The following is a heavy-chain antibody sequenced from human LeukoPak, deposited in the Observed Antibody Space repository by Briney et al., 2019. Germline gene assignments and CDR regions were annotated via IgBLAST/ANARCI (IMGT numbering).Heavy chain of an antibody. V-gene: IGHV4-39*01. CDR3: ARLSPFGYYDSSGYPFDY. D-gene: IGHD3-22*01. Sequence: PSETLSLTFTVSHDYIRTNTYYCGWIRQPPGKGLEWIGSIYYSGITYYTLSLKSRVTISVDTSKKQFSLKLSSVTAADTAVYYCARLSPFGYYDSSGYPFDYWGQGTLVTVSS. CDR2: IYYSGIT. J-gene: IGHJ4*02. CDR1: HDYIRTNTYY.